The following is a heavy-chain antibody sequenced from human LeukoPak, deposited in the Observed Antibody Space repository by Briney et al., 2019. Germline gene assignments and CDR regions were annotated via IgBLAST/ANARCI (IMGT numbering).Heavy chain of an antibody. CDR3: ARVWFGYFLQ. Sequence: PGGSLRLSCVASGFDISYNYVGWVRQAPGKGLEWVSVIHTGGTTHYTDSVKGRFTISKDNSNNTVFLQMNSVRVEDTAVYYCARVWFGYFLQWGQGVLVTVSS. CDR2: IHTGGTT. J-gene: IGHJ4*02. V-gene: IGHV3-53*01. D-gene: IGHD3-10*01. CDR1: GFDISYNY.